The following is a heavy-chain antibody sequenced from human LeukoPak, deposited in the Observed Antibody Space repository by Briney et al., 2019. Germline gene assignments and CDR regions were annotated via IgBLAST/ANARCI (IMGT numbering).Heavy chain of an antibody. J-gene: IGHJ5*02. CDR3: ARGYPTLGYCSGGSCYRRINWFDP. Sequence: SETLSLTCAVSGGSISSGGYSWSWIRQPPGKGLEWIGYIYHSGSTNYNPSLKSRVTISVDTSKNQFSLKLSSVTAADTAVYYCARGYPTLGYCSGGSCYRRINWFDPWGQGTLVTVSS. D-gene: IGHD2-15*01. CDR1: GGSISSGGYS. CDR2: IYHSGST. V-gene: IGHV4-30-2*01.